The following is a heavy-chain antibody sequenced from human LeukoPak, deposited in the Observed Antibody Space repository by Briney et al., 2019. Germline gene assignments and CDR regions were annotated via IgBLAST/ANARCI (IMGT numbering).Heavy chain of an antibody. CDR3: ARDENWGPDY. Sequence: ASVTVSCTASGYTFTVNYMHWVRQAPGHGLEWMGWIHAGTGDTNYAQKFQGRFTMTRDTSISTLYMELNRLTSDDTAVYFCARDENWGPDYWGQGTLVTVSS. J-gene: IGHJ4*02. V-gene: IGHV1-2*02. D-gene: IGHD7-27*01. CDR1: GYTFTVNY. CDR2: IHAGTGDT.